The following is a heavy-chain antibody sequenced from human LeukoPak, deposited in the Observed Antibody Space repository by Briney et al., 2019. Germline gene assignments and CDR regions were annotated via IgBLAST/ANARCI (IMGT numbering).Heavy chain of an antibody. CDR2: ISSSSNMI. Sequence: PGGSLRLSCAASGLTFSNYEMNWVRQAPGKGLEWLSYISSSSNMIFYAESVKGRFTISRDNAKNSLYLQMNSLGAEDTAIYYCATASGGWYRYNFDSWGQGILVTVSS. D-gene: IGHD6-13*01. J-gene: IGHJ4*02. CDR1: GLTFSNYE. CDR3: ATASGGWYRYNFDS. V-gene: IGHV3-48*03.